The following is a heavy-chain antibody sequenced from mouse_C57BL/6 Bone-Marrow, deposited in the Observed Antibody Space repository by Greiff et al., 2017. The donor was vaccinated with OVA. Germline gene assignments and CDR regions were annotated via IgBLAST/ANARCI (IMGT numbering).Heavy chain of an antibody. CDR1: GFTFSSYA. D-gene: IGHD1-1*01. CDR3: ARDYSGWYFDV. V-gene: IGHV5-4*01. CDR2: ISAGGSYT. J-gene: IGHJ1*03. Sequence: EVLLVESGGGLVKPGGSLKLSCAASGFTFSSYAMSWVRQTPEKRLEWVATISAGGSYTYYPDNVKGRFTISRDNAKNNLYLQMSHLTSEDTAMYYCARDYSGWYFDVWGTGTTVTVSS.